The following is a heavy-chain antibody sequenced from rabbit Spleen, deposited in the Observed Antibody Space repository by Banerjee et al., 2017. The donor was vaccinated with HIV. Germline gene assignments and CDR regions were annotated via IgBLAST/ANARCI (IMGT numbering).Heavy chain of an antibody. D-gene: IGHD4-1*01. CDR3: VREVAARFKL. V-gene: IGHV1S47*01. CDR1: GFDFSSYG. J-gene: IGHJ4*01. Sequence: QEQLVESGGGLVQPGGSLTLSCKASGFDFSSYGVSWVRQAPGKGLEWIGYIDPIFHVTTYANWVNGRFSISRENTQNTVYLQLNSLTAADTATYFCVREVAARFKLWGQGTLVTVS. CDR2: IDPIFHVT.